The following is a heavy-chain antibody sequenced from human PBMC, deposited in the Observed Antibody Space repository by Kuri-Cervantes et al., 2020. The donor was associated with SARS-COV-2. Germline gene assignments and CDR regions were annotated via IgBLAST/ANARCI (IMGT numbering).Heavy chain of an antibody. V-gene: IGHV3-21*01. J-gene: IGHJ4*02. CDR2: ISSSGSYI. D-gene: IGHD3/OR15-3a*01. CDR3: AKLALWTGDHNGKFDC. CDR1: GFTFSTYS. Sequence: GESLKISCEASGFTFSTYSMNWVRQAPGKGLQWVASISSSGSYIHYADSVRGRFTISRDNAKDSVYLQMNRLRADDTAVYYCAKLALWTGDHNGKFDCWGQGTLVTVSS.